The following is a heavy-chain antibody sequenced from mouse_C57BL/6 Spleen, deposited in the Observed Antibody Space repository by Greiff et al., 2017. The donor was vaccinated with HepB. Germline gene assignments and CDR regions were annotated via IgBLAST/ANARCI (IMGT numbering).Heavy chain of an antibody. Sequence: VQLQQPGAELVKPGASVKLSCKASGYTFTSYWMQWVKQRPGQGLEWIGEIDPSDSDTNYNQKFKGKATLTVDTSSSTAYMQLSSLTSEDSAVYYCARGNYYCSFDYWGQGTTLTVSS. J-gene: IGHJ2*01. CDR3: ARGNYYCSFDY. CDR2: IDPSDSDT. V-gene: IGHV1-50*01. D-gene: IGHD1-1*01. CDR1: GYTFTSYW.